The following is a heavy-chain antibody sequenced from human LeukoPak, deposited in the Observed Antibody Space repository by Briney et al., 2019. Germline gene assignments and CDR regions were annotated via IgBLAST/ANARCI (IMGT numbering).Heavy chain of an antibody. V-gene: IGHV3-74*01. J-gene: IGHJ4*02. Sequence: PGGSLRLSCAASGFTFSNYWMHWVRRAPGKGLVWVSRITSDASSTSYADSVKGRFTISRDNAKNSLYLQMNSLRAEDTAVYYCARAGGEDGDYVDFDYWGQGTLVTVSS. D-gene: IGHD4-17*01. CDR2: ITSDASST. CDR3: ARAGGEDGDYVDFDY. CDR1: GFTFSNYW.